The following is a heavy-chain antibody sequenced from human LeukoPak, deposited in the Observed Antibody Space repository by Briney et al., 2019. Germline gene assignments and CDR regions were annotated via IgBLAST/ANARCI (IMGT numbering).Heavy chain of an antibody. J-gene: IGHJ6*03. CDR1: GGSISSSSYY. CDR3: AREPRYCGGGNCYRGGYMDV. Sequence: SETLSLTCTVSGGSISSSSYYWGWIRQPPGKGLEWIGSIFYSGSTYYNPSLKSRVTISVDTSKNQFSLKLTSVTAADTAVYYCAREPRYCGGGNCYRGGYMDVWGKGTTVTVSS. CDR2: IFYSGST. V-gene: IGHV4-39*07. D-gene: IGHD2-15*01.